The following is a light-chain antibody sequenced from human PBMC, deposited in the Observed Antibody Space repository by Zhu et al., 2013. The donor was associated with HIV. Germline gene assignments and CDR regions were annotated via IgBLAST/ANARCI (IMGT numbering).Light chain of an antibody. CDR3: QQTIEWPPLT. CDR2: GAS. V-gene: IGKV3-20*01. J-gene: IGKJ4*01. CDR1: QSVSSSY. Sequence: EIVLTQSPGTLSLSPGERATLSCRASQSVSSSYLAWYRQKPGQAPRLLIYGASSRATGIPDRFSGSGSGTDFTLTISRLEPEDFGVYYCQQTIEWPPLTFGGGTKVEI.